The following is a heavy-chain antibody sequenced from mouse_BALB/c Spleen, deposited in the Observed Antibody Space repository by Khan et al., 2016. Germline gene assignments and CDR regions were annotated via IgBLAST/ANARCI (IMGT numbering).Heavy chain of an antibody. CDR1: GFSLTGYG. D-gene: IGHD2-12*01. CDR2: IWGDGRT. V-gene: IGHV2-6-7*01. Sequence: QVQLKESGPGLVAPSQNLSITCAVSGFSLTGYGVNWVRQPPGKGLEWLGLIWGDGRTDYNSALKSSVSISKDNSKSHVFLKMNSLQTDDTAIYYCSRDYDGFACWGQGTLVIVSA. J-gene: IGHJ3*01. CDR3: SRDYDGFAC.